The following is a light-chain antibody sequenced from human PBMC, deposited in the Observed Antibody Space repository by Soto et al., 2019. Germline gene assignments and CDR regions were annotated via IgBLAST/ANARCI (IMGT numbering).Light chain of an antibody. CDR2: DAS. CDR1: QSIHTS. CDR3: QQRSNWIT. Sequence: VLTQSPATLSLSPGERATLSCRASQSIHTSLAWYQQKPGQPPRLVVYDASNRATGIAARFSGSGSGTDFSLIISSLEPEDAAVYYCQQRSNWITFGQGTRLEIK. J-gene: IGKJ5*01. V-gene: IGKV3-11*01.